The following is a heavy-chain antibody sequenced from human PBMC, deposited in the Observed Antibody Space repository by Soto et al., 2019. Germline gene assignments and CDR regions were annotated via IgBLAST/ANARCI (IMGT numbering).Heavy chain of an antibody. Sequence: GGSLRLSCAASGFTFSSYGMHWVRQAPGKGLEWVAVISYDGSNKYYADSVKGRFTISRDNSKNTLYLQMNSLRAEDTAVYYCAKDLRGFMVRGVIELDYWGQGTLVTVSS. CDR3: AKDLRGFMVRGVIELDY. CDR1: GFTFSSYG. V-gene: IGHV3-30*18. J-gene: IGHJ4*02. D-gene: IGHD3-10*01. CDR2: ISYDGSNK.